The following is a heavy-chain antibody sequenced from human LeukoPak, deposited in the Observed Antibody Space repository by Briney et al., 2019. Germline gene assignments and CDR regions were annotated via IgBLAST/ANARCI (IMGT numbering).Heavy chain of an antibody. CDR2: INHSGST. CDR3: ARIYGREAFDI. CDR1: GGSFSGYY. V-gene: IGHV4-34*01. D-gene: IGHD5-12*01. J-gene: IGHJ3*02. Sequence: SETLSLTCAVYGGSFSGYYWSWIRQTPGKGLEWIGEINHSGSTNYNPSLKSRVTISVDTSKNQFSLKLSSVTAADTAVYYCARIYGREAFDIWGQGTMVTVSS.